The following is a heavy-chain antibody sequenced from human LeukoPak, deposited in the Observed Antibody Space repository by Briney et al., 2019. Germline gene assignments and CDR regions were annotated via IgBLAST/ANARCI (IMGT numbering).Heavy chain of an antibody. V-gene: IGHV4-59*01. CDR2: IYYSGST. D-gene: IGHD6-13*01. J-gene: IGHJ6*03. CDR3: ARTYSSSWYGYYYYYMDV. CDR1: GGSISSYY. Sequence: SETLSLTCTVSGGSISSYYWSWIRQPPGQGLEWIGYIYYSGSTNYNPSLKSRVTISVDTSKNQFSLKLSSVTAADTAVYYCARTYSSSWYGYYYYYMDVWGKGTTVTVSS.